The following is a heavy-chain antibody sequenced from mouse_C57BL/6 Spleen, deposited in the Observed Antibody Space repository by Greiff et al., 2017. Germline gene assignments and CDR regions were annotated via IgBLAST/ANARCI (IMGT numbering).Heavy chain of an antibody. D-gene: IGHD1-1*01. J-gene: IGHJ4*01. V-gene: IGHV1-54*01. CDR2: INPGSGGT. Sequence: QVQLQQSGAELVRPGTSVKVSCKASGYAFTNYLIEWVKQRPGQGLEWIGVINPGSGGTNYNEKFKGKATLTADKSSSTAYMQLSSLTSEDSAVYFCARSRTTVVADAMDYWGQGTSVTVSS. CDR1: GYAFTNYL. CDR3: ARSRTTVVADAMDY.